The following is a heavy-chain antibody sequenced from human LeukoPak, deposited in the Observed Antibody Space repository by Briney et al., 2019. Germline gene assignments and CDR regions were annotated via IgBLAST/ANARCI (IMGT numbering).Heavy chain of an antibody. V-gene: IGHV3-30-3*01. D-gene: IGHD3-3*01. J-gene: IGHJ4*02. Sequence: PGRSLRLSCAASGFTFSSYAMHWVRQAPGKGLEWVAVISYDGSNKYYADSVKGRFTISRDNSKNTLYLQMNSLRAEDTAVYYCARQGSGYSLDYWGQGTLVTVSS. CDR1: GFTFSSYA. CDR3: ARQGSGYSLDY. CDR2: ISYDGSNK.